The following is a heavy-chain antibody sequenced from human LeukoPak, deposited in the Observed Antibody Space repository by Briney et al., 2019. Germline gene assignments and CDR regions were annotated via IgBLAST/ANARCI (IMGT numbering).Heavy chain of an antibody. CDR2: IYHSGST. CDR1: GYSISSGYY. V-gene: IGHV4-38-2*01. CDR3: ARSNGSGWPNWFDP. D-gene: IGHD6-19*01. Sequence: SETLSLTCAVSGYSISSGYYCGWIRQPPGKGLEWIGSIYHSGSTYYNPSLKSRVNISVDTSKNQFSLKLSSVTAADTAVYYCARSNGSGWPNWFDPWGQGTLVTVSS. J-gene: IGHJ5*02.